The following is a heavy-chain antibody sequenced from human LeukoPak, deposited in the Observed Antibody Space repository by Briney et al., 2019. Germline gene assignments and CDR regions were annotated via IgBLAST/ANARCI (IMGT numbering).Heavy chain of an antibody. CDR2: IYTSGST. D-gene: IGHD5-12*01. CDR1: GGSISSGSYY. CDR3: AIGYSGYEWLDY. J-gene: IGHJ4*02. V-gene: IGHV4-61*02. Sequence: PSETLSLTCTVSGGSISSGSYYWSWIRQPAGKGLEWIGRIYTSGSTNYNPSLKSRVTMSVDTSKNQLSLKLSSVTAADTAVYYCAIGYSGYEWLDYWGQGTLVTVSS.